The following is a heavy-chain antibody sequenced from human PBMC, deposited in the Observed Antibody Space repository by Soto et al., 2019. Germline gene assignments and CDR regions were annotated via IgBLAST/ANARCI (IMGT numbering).Heavy chain of an antibody. J-gene: IGHJ6*02. Sequence: GGSLRLSCAASGFTFSSYSMNWVRQAPGKGLEWVSYISSSSTIYYADSVKGRFTISRDNAKNSLYLQMNSLRDEDTAVYYCARDRLMMDYYYYGMDVWGQGTTVTVSS. D-gene: IGHD2-8*01. V-gene: IGHV3-48*02. CDR2: ISSSSTI. CDR3: ARDRLMMDYYYYGMDV. CDR1: GFTFSSYS.